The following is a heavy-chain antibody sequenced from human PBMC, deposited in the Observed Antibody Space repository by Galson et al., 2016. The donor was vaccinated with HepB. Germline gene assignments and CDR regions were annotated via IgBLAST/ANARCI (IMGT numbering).Heavy chain of an antibody. D-gene: IGHD6-13*01. CDR2: ISWNSANI. CDR3: ATAAGSSSFDF. V-gene: IGHV3-9*01. CDR1: GFTFDDYA. J-gene: IGHJ4*02. Sequence: SLRLSCAASGFTFDDYAMHWVRQAPGKGLEWVSSISWNSANIAYADSVKGRFTISRDNAKNSLYLQMNSLRAEDTALYYCATAAGSSSFDFWGQGTLVTVSS.